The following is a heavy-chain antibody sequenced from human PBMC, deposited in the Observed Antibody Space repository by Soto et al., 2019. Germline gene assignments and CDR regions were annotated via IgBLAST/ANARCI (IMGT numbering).Heavy chain of an antibody. D-gene: IGHD2-2*01. CDR3: ARQVFVVVPSARGYYYYYMDV. CDR1: GGSISSYY. V-gene: IGHV4-59*08. Sequence: PSETLSLTCTVSGGSISSYYWSWIRQPPGKGLEWIGYIYYSGSTNYNPSLKSRVTISVDTSKNQFSLKLSSVTAADTAVYYCARQVFVVVPSARGYYYYYMDVWGKGTKVTVSS. J-gene: IGHJ6*03. CDR2: IYYSGST.